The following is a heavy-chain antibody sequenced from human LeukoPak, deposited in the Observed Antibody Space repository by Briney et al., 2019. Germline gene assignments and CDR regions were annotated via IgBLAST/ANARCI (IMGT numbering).Heavy chain of an antibody. J-gene: IGHJ4*02. CDR2: LYSGGST. Sequence: GGSLRLSCAASGFTVSSTYMSWVRQAPGKGLEWVSVLYSGGSTYYADSVKGRFTISRDNSKNTLYLQMNSLRAEDTAVYYCAKDRVVRGVYYFDYWGQGTLVTVSS. V-gene: IGHV3-53*01. D-gene: IGHD3-10*01. CDR3: AKDRVVRGVYYFDY. CDR1: GFTVSSTY.